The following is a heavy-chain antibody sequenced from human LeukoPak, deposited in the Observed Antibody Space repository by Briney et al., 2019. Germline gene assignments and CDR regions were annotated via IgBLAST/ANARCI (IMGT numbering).Heavy chain of an antibody. D-gene: IGHD3-22*01. V-gene: IGHV3-53*01. CDR1: GFTVITNY. CDR2: VYSGGST. CDR3: ARLANPSGYWD. Sequence: GGSLRLSCAVSGFTVITNYMNWVRQAPGKGLEWVSVVYSGGSTFYADSVKGRFTISRDNSKNTLYLQMNNLRAEDTAVYYCARLANPSGYWDWGQGTLVTVSS. J-gene: IGHJ4*02.